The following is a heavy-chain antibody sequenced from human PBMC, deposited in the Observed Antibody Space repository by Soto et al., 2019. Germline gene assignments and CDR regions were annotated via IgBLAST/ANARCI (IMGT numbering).Heavy chain of an antibody. CDR3: GRGRSGQIVVFY. V-gene: IGHV1-2*02. D-gene: IGHD5-12*01. CDR2: IGPESGAT. Sequence: ASVKVSCKASGYTFTGHYIHWVRQAPEQGPEWMGEIGPESGATRYAQKFQGRVTMTMDMSIITVYMELSNLRPDDTAVYYCGRGRSGQIVVFYWGQGTPVTVSS. J-gene: IGHJ4*02. CDR1: GYTFTGHY.